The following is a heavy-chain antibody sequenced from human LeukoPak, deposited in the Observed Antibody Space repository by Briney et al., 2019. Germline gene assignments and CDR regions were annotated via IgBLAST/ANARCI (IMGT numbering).Heavy chain of an antibody. CDR2: ISGSGGST. CDR1: GFTFSSYA. D-gene: IGHD2-2*01. J-gene: IGHJ6*03. Sequence: PGGSLRLSCAASGFTFSSYAMSWVRQAPGKGLEWVSAISGSGGSTYYADSVKGRFTISRDNSKSTLYLQMNSLRAEDTAVYYCAKARHCSSTSCPRFDYYYYYMDVWGKGTTVTVSS. V-gene: IGHV3-23*01. CDR3: AKARHCSSTSCPRFDYYYYYMDV.